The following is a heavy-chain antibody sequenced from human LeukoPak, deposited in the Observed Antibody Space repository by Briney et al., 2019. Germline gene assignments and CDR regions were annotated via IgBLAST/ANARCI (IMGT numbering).Heavy chain of an antibody. CDR3: AREKNYGGNSLFDP. V-gene: IGHV4-59*01. J-gene: IGHJ5*02. CDR1: GGSNSSYY. Sequence: PSETLSLTCTVSGGSNSSYYWRWIRQPPGKGLEWIGYIYYSGSTNYHPSLQSRVTISVDTSKNQFSLKLSSVTAADTGVYYCAREKNYGGNSLFDPWGQGTLVTVSS. CDR2: IYYSGST. D-gene: IGHD4-23*01.